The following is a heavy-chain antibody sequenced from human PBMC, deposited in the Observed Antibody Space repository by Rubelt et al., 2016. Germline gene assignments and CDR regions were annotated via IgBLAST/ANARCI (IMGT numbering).Heavy chain of an antibody. CDR2: INPNSGGT. CDR1: GGTFSSYA. V-gene: IGHV1-2*02. D-gene: IGHD2-2*01. CDR3: ARDGPVVPAG. Sequence: QVQLVQSGAEVKKPGSSVKVSCKASGGTFSSYAISWVRQAPGQGLEWMGWINPNSGGTIYLQDFQGRVTMTRETSRSTAYMEVSRLRYDDTAVYYGARDGPVVPAGWGQGTLVTVSS. J-gene: IGHJ4*02.